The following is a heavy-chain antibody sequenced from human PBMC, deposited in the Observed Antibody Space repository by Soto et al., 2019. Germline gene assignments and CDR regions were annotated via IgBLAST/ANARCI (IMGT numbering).Heavy chain of an antibody. CDR2: INAGNGNT. CDR1: GYTFTSYA. D-gene: IGHD3-10*02. Sequence: QVQLVQSGAEVKKPGASVKVSCKASGYTFTSYAMHWVRQAPGQRLEWMGWINAGNGNTKYSQKFQGRITITRDTSASTAYMELSSLRSEDTAVYYCARGLSVFYFQHWGQGTLVTVSS. J-gene: IGHJ1*01. V-gene: IGHV1-3*01. CDR3: ARGLSVFYFQH.